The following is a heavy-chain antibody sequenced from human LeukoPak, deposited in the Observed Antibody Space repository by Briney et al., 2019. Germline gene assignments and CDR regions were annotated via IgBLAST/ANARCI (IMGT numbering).Heavy chain of an antibody. Sequence: SVKVSCKASGGTFSSYAISWVRQAPGQGLEWMGGIIPIFGTANYAQKFQGRVTITADESTSTAYMELSSLRSDDTAVYYCSRGIIGGHDFDYWGQGTLVTVSS. CDR2: IIPIFGTA. D-gene: IGHD3-10*01. J-gene: IGHJ4*02. CDR1: GGTFSSYA. V-gene: IGHV1-69*13. CDR3: SRGIIGGHDFDY.